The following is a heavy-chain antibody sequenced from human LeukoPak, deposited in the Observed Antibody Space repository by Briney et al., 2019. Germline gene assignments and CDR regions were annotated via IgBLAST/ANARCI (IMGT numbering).Heavy chain of an antibody. CDR3: AKDLRMVRGVITRGD. CDR2: ISGSGGST. V-gene: IGHV3-23*01. D-gene: IGHD3-10*01. J-gene: IGHJ4*02. CDR1: GFTFSDYY. Sequence: QPGGSLRLSCVASGFTFSDYYMSWIRQAPGKGLEWVSAISGSGGSTYYADSVKGRFTISRDNPKNTLYLQMNSLRAEDTAIYYCAKDLRMVRGVITRGDWGQGTLVTVSS.